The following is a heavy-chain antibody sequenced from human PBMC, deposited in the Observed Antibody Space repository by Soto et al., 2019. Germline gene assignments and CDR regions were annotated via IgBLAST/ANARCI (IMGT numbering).Heavy chain of an antibody. Sequence: GGSLRLSCAASGFTFSSYAMHWVRQAPGKGLEWVAVISYDGSNKYYADSVKGRFTISRDNSKNTLYLQMNSLRAEDTAVYYCARAHVDTAMAFDYWGQGTLVTVSS. D-gene: IGHD5-18*01. J-gene: IGHJ4*02. CDR3: ARAHVDTAMAFDY. CDR2: ISYDGSNK. V-gene: IGHV3-30-3*01. CDR1: GFTFSSYA.